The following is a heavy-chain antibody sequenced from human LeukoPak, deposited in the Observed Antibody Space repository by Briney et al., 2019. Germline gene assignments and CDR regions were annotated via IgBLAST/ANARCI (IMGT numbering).Heavy chain of an antibody. D-gene: IGHD2-15*01. CDR1: GFTFSSYA. CDR3: ARDRGVDYCSGGSCSHYYYYMDV. V-gene: IGHV3-30*04. CDR2: ISYDGSNK. J-gene: IGHJ6*03. Sequence: TGGSLRLSCAASGFTFSSYAMHWVRQAPGKGLEWVAVISYDGSNKYYADSVKGRFTISRDNSRNTLYLQMNSLRSDDTAVYYCARDRGVDYCSGGSCSHYYYYMDVWGKGTTVTISS.